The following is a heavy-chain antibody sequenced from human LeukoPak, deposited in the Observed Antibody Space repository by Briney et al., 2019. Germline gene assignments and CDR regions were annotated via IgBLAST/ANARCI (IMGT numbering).Heavy chain of an antibody. CDR3: ARRGYCSSTSCYEYWFDP. V-gene: IGHV4-39*01. CDR2: IYYSGST. Sequence: PSETLSLTCAVSGGSISSSSYYWGWIRQPPGKGLEWIGIIYYSGSTYYNPSLKIRLTISVYTSKNHFSLKLSSVTATDTAVYYCARRGYCSSTSCYEYWFDPWGQGTLVTVSS. J-gene: IGHJ5*02. D-gene: IGHD2-2*01. CDR1: GGSISSSSYY.